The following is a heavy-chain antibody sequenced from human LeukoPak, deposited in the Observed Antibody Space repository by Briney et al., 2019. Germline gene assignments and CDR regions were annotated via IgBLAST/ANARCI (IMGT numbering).Heavy chain of an antibody. J-gene: IGHJ4*02. D-gene: IGHD4-17*01. V-gene: IGHV1-18*04. Sequence: ASVKVSSKASLYTFTSYGITRVRPAPGQGLEWMGWISPYNGNTNYAQKLQGRVTMTTDTSTSTAYMELRSLRSDDTAVYYCARDDRPSVKHGDWADYWGQGTLVTVSS. CDR2: ISPYNGNT. CDR3: ARDDRPSVKHGDWADY. CDR1: LYTFTSYG.